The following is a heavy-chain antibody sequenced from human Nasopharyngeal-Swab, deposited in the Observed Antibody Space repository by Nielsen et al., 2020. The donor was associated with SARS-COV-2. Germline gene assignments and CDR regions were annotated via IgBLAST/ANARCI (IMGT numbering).Heavy chain of an antibody. CDR2: IYRSAST. CDR1: GDSISSSNW. V-gene: IGHV4-4*02. J-gene: IGHJ4*02. D-gene: IGHD5-18*01. Sequence: SETLSLTCGVSGDSISSSNWWSWVRQPPGKGLEWIGEIYRSASTNYNPSLKSRITISVDKSKNQFSLKLISVTAADTAVYYCARREWVQFDYWGPGILVTVSS. CDR3: ARREWVQFDY.